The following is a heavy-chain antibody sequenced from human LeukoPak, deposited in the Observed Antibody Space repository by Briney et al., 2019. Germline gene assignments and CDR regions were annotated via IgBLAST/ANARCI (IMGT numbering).Heavy chain of an antibody. CDR2: IYYSGST. V-gene: IGHV4-39*07. J-gene: IGHJ6*03. CDR1: GGSISRSSYY. CDR3: ARVSSLRYYYMDV. Sequence: SETLSLTCTVSGGSISRSSYYWGWIRQPPGKGLEWIGSIYYSGSTYYNPSLRSRVTISVDTSKNQFSLKLSSVTAADTAVYSCARVSSLRYYYMDVWGKGTTVTVSS. D-gene: IGHD5-12*01.